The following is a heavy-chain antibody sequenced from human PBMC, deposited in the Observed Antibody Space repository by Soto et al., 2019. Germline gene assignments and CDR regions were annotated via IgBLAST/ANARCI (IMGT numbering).Heavy chain of an antibody. J-gene: IGHJ3*02. CDR1: GFTFSSYA. V-gene: IGHV3-30-3*01. Sequence: QVELVESGGGVVQPGRSLRLSCAASGFTFSSYAMHWVRQAPGKGLEWVAVISYDGSNKYYADSVKGRFTISRDNSKNTLYLQINSLRAEDTAVYYCARGVFCSGGSCYSDDAFDIWGQGTMVTVSS. D-gene: IGHD2-15*01. CDR3: ARGVFCSGGSCYSDDAFDI. CDR2: ISYDGSNK.